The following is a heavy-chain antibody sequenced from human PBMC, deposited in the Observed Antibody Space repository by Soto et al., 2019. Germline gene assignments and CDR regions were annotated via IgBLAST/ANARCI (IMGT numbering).Heavy chain of an antibody. D-gene: IGHD6-25*01. V-gene: IGHV3-21*01. J-gene: IGHJ5*02. CDR3: TRDASRDSGARGWFDP. CDR2: ISSNSAYI. Sequence: NPGGSLRLSCAASGFTFRSFTMNWVRQAPGKGLEWVSTISSNSAYIYYTDALRGRFTISRDNAKNSLHLRMNSLRAEDTAVYYCTRDASRDSGARGWFDPWGPGTLVTVSS. CDR1: GFTFRSFT.